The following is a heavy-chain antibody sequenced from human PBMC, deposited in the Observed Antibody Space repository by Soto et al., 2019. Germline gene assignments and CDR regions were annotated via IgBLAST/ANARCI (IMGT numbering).Heavy chain of an antibody. CDR2: INPATGAA. Sequence: QLHLVQSGAVVKKPGASVTVSCSASGYPVTAYYMHWVRQAPGRGLEWMGGINPATGAAKYTQSSQGRVTMTRDTSTSTVFMELRGLTSEDTAVFYCASGGGVGVAGSAAFDMWGQGTLVTVSS. CDR3: ASGGGVGVAGSAAFDM. V-gene: IGHV1-2*02. J-gene: IGHJ3*02. CDR1: GYPVTAYY. D-gene: IGHD3-3*01.